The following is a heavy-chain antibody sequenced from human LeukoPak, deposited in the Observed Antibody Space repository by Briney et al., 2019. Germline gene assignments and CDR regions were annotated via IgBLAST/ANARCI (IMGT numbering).Heavy chain of an antibody. CDR1: GGSISSYY. D-gene: IGHD3-10*01. CDR2: IYTSGST. J-gene: IGHJ5*02. V-gene: IGHV4-4*07. Sequence: SETLSLTCTVSGGSISSYYWSWIRQPAGKGLEWIGRIYTSGSTNYNPSLKSRVTMPVDTSKNQFSLKLSSVTAADTAVYYCARGVWFGELLDNWFDPWGQGTLVTVSS. CDR3: ARGVWFGELLDNWFDP.